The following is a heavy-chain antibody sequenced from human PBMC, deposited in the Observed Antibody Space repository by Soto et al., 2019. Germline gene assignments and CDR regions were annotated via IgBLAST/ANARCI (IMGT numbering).Heavy chain of an antibody. CDR3: AKDVVVGATTGLGDYYYYYGTDV. CDR2: ISYDGSNK. Sequence: RLSCAASGFTFSSYGMHWVRQAPGKGLEWVAVISYDGSNKYYADSVKGRFTISRDNSKNTLYLQMNSLRAEDTAVYYCAKDVVVGATTGLGDYYYYYGTDVWGQGTTLTVS. CDR1: GFTFSSYG. J-gene: IGHJ6*02. D-gene: IGHD1-26*01. V-gene: IGHV3-30*18.